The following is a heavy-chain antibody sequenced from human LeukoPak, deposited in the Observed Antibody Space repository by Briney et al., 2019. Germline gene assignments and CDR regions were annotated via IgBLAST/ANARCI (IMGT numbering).Heavy chain of an antibody. D-gene: IGHD4-17*01. V-gene: IGHV7-4-1*02. Sequence: GASVKVSCKASGYTFTSYGISWVRQAPGQGLEWMGWINTNTGNPTYAQGFTGRFVFSLDTSVSTAYLQISSLKAEDTAVYYCARDGSDYGDYVGSDYWGQGTLVTVSS. CDR2: INTNTGNP. CDR3: ARDGSDYGDYVGSDY. J-gene: IGHJ4*02. CDR1: GYTFTSYG.